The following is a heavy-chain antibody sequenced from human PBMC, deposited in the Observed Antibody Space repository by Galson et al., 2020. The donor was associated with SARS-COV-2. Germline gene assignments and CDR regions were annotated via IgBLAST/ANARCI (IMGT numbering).Heavy chain of an antibody. Sequence: SETLSLTCAVSGTSISSGSYSWNWIRQPPGKGLEWIGYISHSGGTYYNPSLKSQVTISGDRSKNQFSLRLSSVTAADTAVYYCARLHYGEYAPEAFDIWGPGTSVTVAS. D-gene: IGHD4-17*01. J-gene: IGHJ3*02. V-gene: IGHV4-30-2*01. CDR1: GTSISSGSYS. CDR2: ISHSGGT. CDR3: ARLHYGEYAPEAFDI.